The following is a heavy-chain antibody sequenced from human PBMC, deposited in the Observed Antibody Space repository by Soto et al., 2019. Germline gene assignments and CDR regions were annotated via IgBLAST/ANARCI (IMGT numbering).Heavy chain of an antibody. D-gene: IGHD5-18*01. CDR1: GYTFTSYG. CDR2: ISAYNGNT. J-gene: IGHJ4*02. Sequence: ASVKVSCKASGYTFTSYGISWVRQAPGQGLEWMGWISAYNGNTNYAQKLQGRVTMTTDTSTSTAYMELRSLRSDDAAAYYCAREIQLWSTVDYWGQGTLVTVSS. V-gene: IGHV1-18*04. CDR3: AREIQLWSTVDY.